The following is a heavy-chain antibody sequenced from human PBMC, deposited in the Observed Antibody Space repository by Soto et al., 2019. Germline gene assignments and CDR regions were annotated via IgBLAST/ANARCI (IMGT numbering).Heavy chain of an antibody. Sequence: QVQLQQWGAGLLKPSETLSLTCAVYGGSFSGYYWRWIRQPPGKRLEWIGEINHSGSTNYNPSLKSRVTISVDTSKNQFSLKLSSVTAADTAVYYCARGRDQLTYWYFDLWGRGTLVTVSS. CDR1: GGSFSGYY. V-gene: IGHV4-34*01. J-gene: IGHJ2*01. D-gene: IGHD1-1*01. CDR3: ARGRDQLTYWYFDL. CDR2: INHSGST.